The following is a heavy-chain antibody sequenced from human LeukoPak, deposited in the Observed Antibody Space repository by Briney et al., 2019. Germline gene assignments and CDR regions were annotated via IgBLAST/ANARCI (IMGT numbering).Heavy chain of an antibody. CDR2: IYPGDSDT. V-gene: IGHV5-51*01. J-gene: IGHJ4*02. Sequence: GESLKISCKGYGYSFTTYWIGLVRQMPGKGLEWMGIIYPGDSDTRYSPSFQGQVTISADKSISTAYLQWSSLKASDTAMYYCARQGCSTTTCYHTQIDYWGQGSLVTVSS. CDR1: GYSFTTYW. CDR3: ARQGCSTTTCYHTQIDY. D-gene: IGHD2-2*01.